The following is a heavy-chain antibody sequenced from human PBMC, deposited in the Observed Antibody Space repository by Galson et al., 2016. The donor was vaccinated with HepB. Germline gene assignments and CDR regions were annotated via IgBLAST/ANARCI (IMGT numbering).Heavy chain of an antibody. V-gene: IGHV3-23*01. Sequence: SLRLSCAASAFTFSAYAMAWARQAPGKGLEWVSGISDSGANTYYADSVRGRFSISRDDSKSTLYLQMTNLRVEDAALYYCVADHGGLDCFDFWGRGTMVTVSS. CDR2: ISDSGANT. D-gene: IGHD4-23*01. CDR3: VADHGGLDCFDF. CDR1: AFTFSAYA. J-gene: IGHJ3*01.